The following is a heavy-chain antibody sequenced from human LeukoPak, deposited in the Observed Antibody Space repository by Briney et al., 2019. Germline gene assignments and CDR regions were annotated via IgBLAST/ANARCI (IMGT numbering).Heavy chain of an antibody. CDR1: GGSFSCYS. D-gene: IGHD3-10*01. J-gene: IGHJ5*02. Sequence: SETLSLTCAVYGGSFSCYSWSWIRQPPGKGREWMGEIIQRGSTNYSPSLKSRVTISVDTSKNQFSLKLSSVTAADTAVYYCARGATPAMGDVTMVREAADRFDPWGQGTLVTVSS. CDR2: IIQRGST. CDR3: ARGATPAMGDVTMVREAADRFDP. V-gene: IGHV4-34*01.